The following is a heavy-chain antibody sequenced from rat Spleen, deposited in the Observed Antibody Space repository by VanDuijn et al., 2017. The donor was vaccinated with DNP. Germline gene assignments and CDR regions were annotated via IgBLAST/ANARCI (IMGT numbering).Heavy chain of an antibody. J-gene: IGHJ2*01. CDR1: GFTFSNYY. CDR3: ARHDYSSYPLFDY. D-gene: IGHD1-2*01. CDR2: ISTSGSRT. Sequence: EVQLVESGGGLVQPGRSLKLSCAASGFTFSNYYMAWVRQAPKKSLEWVATISTSGSRTYYPDSVKGRFTISRDNAKSSLYLQMNSLKSEDTATYYCARHDYSSYPLFDYWGQGVMVTVSS. V-gene: IGHV5-25*01.